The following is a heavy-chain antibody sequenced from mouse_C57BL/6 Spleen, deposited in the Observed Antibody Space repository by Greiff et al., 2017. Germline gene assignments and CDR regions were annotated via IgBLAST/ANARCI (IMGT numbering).Heavy chain of an antibody. CDR2: IDPSDSET. J-gene: IGHJ1*03. CDR3: ARRRDGYPYWYFDV. Sequence: QVQLQQPGAELVRPGSSVKLSCKASGYTFTSYWMHWVKQRPIQGLEWIGNIDPSDSETHYNQKFKDKATLTVYKSSSTAYMQLSSLTSEDSAVYYCARRRDGYPYWYFDVWGTGTTVTVSS. CDR1: GYTFTSYW. V-gene: IGHV1-52*01. D-gene: IGHD2-3*01.